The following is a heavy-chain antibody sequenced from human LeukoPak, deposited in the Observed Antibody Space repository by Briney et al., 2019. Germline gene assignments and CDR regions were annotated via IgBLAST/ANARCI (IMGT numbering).Heavy chain of an antibody. CDR1: GGSISSHY. CDR3: ARRSGVLDSRDSRYYFDH. D-gene: IGHD3-22*01. Sequence: SETLSLTCIVSGGSISSHYWSWIRQTPGKGLGYIGYIYYSGSTDYNPSLKSRVTISLDTSKNQFSLNLSSVTAADTAVYYCARRSGVLDSRDSRYYFDHWGQGTLVTVSS. J-gene: IGHJ4*02. CDR2: IYYSGST. V-gene: IGHV4-59*11.